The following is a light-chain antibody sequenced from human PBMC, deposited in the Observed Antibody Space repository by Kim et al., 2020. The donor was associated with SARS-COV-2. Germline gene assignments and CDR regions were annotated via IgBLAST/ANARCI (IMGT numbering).Light chain of an antibody. V-gene: IGLV6-57*03. CDR3: QSYDSTNVV. CDR2: EDN. Sequence: GKTVTIACTRSSGSIASNYVQWYQQRPDNAPTTVIYEDNQRPSGVPDRFSGSIDISSNSASLTISGLKTEDEADYYCQSYDSTNVVFGGGTQLTVL. J-gene: IGLJ2*01. CDR1: SGSIASNY.